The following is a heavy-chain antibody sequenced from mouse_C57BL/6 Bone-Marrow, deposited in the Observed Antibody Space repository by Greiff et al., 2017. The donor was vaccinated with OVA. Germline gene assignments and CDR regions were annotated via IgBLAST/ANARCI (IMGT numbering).Heavy chain of an antibody. CDR1: GYTFTDYE. CDR3: TSSVVAKVYFDY. D-gene: IGHD1-1*01. V-gene: IGHV1-15*01. Sequence: VQLQESGAELVRPGASVTLSCKASGYTFTDYEMHWVKQTPVHGLEWIGAIDPETGGTAYNQKFKGKAILTADKSSSTAYMELRSLTSEDSAVYYCTSSVVAKVYFDYWGQGTTLTVSS. J-gene: IGHJ2*01. CDR2: IDPETGGT.